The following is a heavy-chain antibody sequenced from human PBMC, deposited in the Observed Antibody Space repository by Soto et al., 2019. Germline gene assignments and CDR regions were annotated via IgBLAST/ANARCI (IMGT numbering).Heavy chain of an antibody. CDR1: GYSFTTYG. Sequence: QVQLVQSRGEVKKPGASVKVSCKTSGYSFTTYGISWVRQAPGQGLEWMGWISGYNGNTNYAQKLQGRVTMTTDTSTSTAYMELRSLRSDDTAVYYCAREGPVPYYYYGMDVWGQGSTVTVSS. J-gene: IGHJ6*02. V-gene: IGHV1-18*01. CDR2: ISGYNGNT. CDR3: AREGPVPYYYYGMDV.